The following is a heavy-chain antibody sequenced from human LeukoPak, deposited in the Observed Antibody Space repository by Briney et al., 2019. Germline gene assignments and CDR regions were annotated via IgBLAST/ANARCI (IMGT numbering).Heavy chain of an antibody. D-gene: IGHD2/OR15-2a*01. CDR2: ISGDGGST. Sequence: GGSLRLSCAASGFTFDDYAMHWVRQAPGKGLEWVSLISGDGGSTYYADSVKGRFTISRDNSKNSLYLQMNSLRTEDTALCYCAKLNSGAFDIWGQGTMVTVSS. J-gene: IGHJ3*02. CDR3: AKLNSGAFDI. CDR1: GFTFDDYA. V-gene: IGHV3-43*02.